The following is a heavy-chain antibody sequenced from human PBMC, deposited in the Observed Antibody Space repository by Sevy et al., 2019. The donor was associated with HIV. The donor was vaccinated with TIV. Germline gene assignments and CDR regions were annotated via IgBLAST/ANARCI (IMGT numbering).Heavy chain of an antibody. CDR3: AKDLYYDTSLFDY. V-gene: IGHV3-23*01. J-gene: IGHJ4*02. CDR1: GFTFSIYA. Sequence: GGSLRLSCAASGFTFSIYAMSWVRQAPGKGLEWVSGISGSYNSTYYADSVKGRFTISMDNSKNTLYLQMNSLRAEDTAVYYCAKDLYYDTSLFDYWGQGTLVTVSS. D-gene: IGHD3-22*01. CDR2: ISGSYNST.